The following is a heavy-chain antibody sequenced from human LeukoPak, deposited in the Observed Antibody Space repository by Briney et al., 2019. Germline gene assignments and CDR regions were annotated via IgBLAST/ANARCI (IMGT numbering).Heavy chain of an antibody. CDR1: GFTFSSYS. J-gene: IGHJ4*02. D-gene: IGHD3-10*01. CDR2: ISSSSSYI. Sequence: PGGSLRLSCAASGFTFSSYSMNWVRQAPGKGLEWVSSISSSSSYIYYADSVKGRFTISRDNAKNSLYLQMNSLRAEDTAVYYCARQNYGSGSYPDYWGQGTLVTVSS. V-gene: IGHV3-21*01. CDR3: ARQNYGSGSYPDY.